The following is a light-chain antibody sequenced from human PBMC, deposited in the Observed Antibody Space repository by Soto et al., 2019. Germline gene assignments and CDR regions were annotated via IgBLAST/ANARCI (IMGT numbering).Light chain of an antibody. J-gene: IGLJ1*01. V-gene: IGLV2-14*01. CDR3: SSFAGSNNFPYV. CDR1: SNDVGIYNY. CDR2: EVT. Sequence: QSVLAQPASVSGSPGQSITISCTGTSNDVGIYNYVSWYQQHPGKAPKLIIYEVTNRPSGVSDRFSGSKSDNTASLTISGLQAEDEADYYCSSFAGSNNFPYVFGTGTKVTVL.